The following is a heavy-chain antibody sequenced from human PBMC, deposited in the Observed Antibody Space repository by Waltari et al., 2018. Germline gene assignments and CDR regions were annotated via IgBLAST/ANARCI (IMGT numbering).Heavy chain of an antibody. CDR2: VKGGGRT. CDR3: ARDRGRGLYLDS. Sequence: QLQLQESGPGLVKPSGTLSLTCAVSGDSMSSAYWWSWVRQPPGKGLGWIGQVKGGGRTIYNPSLGSRVPVALDTYNKPFARTVTSATAADTAVYYWARDRGRGLYLDSWGPGLLVTVSP. D-gene: IGHD2-15*01. J-gene: IGHJ4*02. V-gene: IGHV4-4*02. CDR1: GDSMSSAYW.